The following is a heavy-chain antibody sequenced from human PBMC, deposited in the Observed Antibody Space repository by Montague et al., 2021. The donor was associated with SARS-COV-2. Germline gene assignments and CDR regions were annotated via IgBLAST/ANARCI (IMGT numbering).Heavy chain of an antibody. J-gene: IGHJ3*02. Sequence: TLSLTCTVSGDSLSSGGYYWSWIRQHPGGGLEWIAHIFHSGSTYYNPSLKSRVYISMDTSKKQFSLKLSSVTAADTAVYYCARDLRGSFDIWGQGTIVTVSS. CDR2: IFHSGST. D-gene: IGHD3-10*01. V-gene: IGHV4-31*03. CDR3: ARDLRGSFDI. CDR1: GDSLSSGGYY.